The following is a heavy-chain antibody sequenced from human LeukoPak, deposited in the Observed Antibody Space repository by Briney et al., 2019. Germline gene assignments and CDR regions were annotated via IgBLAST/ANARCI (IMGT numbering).Heavy chain of an antibody. J-gene: IGHJ6*04. CDR2: ISISSSYI. CDR3: ARGGDQLPLHYYYGMDV. V-gene: IGHV3-21*01. CDR1: GFTFSSYS. Sequence: GGSLRLSCAASGFTFSSYSMNWVRQAPGKGLEWVSSISISSSYIYYADSVKGRFTISRDNAKNSLYLQMNSLRAEDTAVYYCARGGDQLPLHYYYGMDVWGKGTTVTVSS. D-gene: IGHD2-2*01.